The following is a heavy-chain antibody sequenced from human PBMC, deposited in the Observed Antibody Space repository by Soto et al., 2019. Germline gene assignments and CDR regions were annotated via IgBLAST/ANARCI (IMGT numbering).Heavy chain of an antibody. V-gene: IGHV3-30-3*01. J-gene: IGHJ4*02. CDR1: GFTFSSYA. D-gene: IGHD6-19*01. CDR2: ISYDGSNK. Sequence: QVQLVESGGGVVQPGRSQRLSCAASGFTFSSYAMHWVRQAPGKGLEWVAVISYDGSNKYYADSVKGRFTISRDNSKNTLYLQMNSLRAEDTAVYYCARAPIAVAGVDYWGQGTLVTVSS. CDR3: ARAPIAVAGVDY.